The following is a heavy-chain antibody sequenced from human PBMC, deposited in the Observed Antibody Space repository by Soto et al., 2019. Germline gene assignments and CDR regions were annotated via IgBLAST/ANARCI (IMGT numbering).Heavy chain of an antibody. V-gene: IGHV1-69*12. J-gene: IGHJ4*02. D-gene: IGHD5-18*01. CDR3: ASGIQLWLRRINNGYSG. CDR1: GGTFSTYA. Sequence: QVQLVQSGAEVKKPESSVKVSCKALGGTFSTYAISWVRQAPGQGLEWMGGIIPMFGTANYAQRFQDRVTITADESTNTVYMELSSLRSEDTAVYFSASGIQLWLRRINNGYSGGGQGTLVTVSS. CDR2: IIPMFGTA.